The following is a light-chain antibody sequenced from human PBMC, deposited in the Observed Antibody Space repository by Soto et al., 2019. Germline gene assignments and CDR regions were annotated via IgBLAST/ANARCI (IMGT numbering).Light chain of an antibody. CDR3: QSYDRSLSALV. CDR2: DVS. V-gene: IGLV2-11*01. Sequence: QSALTQPRSVSGSPGQSVTISCTGTSSDVGGYNYVSWYQQHPGKAPKLMIYDVSKRPSGVPDRFSGSKSGNTASLTISGLRADDEADYYCQSYDRSLSALVFGGGTKLTVL. J-gene: IGLJ2*01. CDR1: SSDVGGYNY.